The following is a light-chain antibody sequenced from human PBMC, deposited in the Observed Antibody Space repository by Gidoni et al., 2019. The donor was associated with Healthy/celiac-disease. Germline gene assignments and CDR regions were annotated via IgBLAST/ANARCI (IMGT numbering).Light chain of an antibody. CDR3: NSRDSSGNHEV. V-gene: IGLV3-19*01. J-gene: IGLJ2*01. Sequence: IYGKNNRPSGISDRFSGSSSGNTASWTITGAQEEDEADYYCNSRDSSGNHEVFGGGTKLTVL. CDR2: GKN.